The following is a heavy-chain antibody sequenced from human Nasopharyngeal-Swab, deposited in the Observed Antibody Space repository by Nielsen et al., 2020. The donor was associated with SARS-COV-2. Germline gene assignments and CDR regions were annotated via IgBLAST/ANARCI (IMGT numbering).Heavy chain of an antibody. V-gene: IGHV3-48*03. Sequence: GESLKISCAASGFTFSSYAMNWVRQAPGKGLEWVSYISSSGSTIYYADSVKGRFTISRDNSKNSLYLQMNSLRAEDTAVYYCAKDQGFSEGNFYLDYCLDVWGRGTTVTVSS. CDR1: GFTFSSYA. CDR3: AKDQGFSEGNFYLDYCLDV. D-gene: IGHD5-12*01. J-gene: IGHJ6*02. CDR2: ISSSGSTI.